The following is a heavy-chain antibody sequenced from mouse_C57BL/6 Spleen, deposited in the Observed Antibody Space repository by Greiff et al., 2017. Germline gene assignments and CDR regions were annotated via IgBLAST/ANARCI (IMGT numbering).Heavy chain of an antibody. CDR2: IDPSASYT. CDR3: ARVSPSVAMDY. J-gene: IGHJ4*01. CDR1: GYTFTSYW. Sequence: VQLQQPGAELVKPGASVTLSCKASGYTFTSYWMQWVKQRPGQGLEWIGEIDPSASYTNYNQKFKGKATLTVDTSPNTAYMQLSSLTSEDSAGYYCARVSPSVAMDYWGQGTSVTVSS. V-gene: IGHV1-50*01. D-gene: IGHD3-1*01.